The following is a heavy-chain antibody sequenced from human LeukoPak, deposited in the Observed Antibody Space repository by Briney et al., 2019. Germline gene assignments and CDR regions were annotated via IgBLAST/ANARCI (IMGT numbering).Heavy chain of an antibody. V-gene: IGHV3-53*01. D-gene: IGHD2-21*02. CDR3: ARDKDGEVTAIGY. CDR1: GFTVSSNY. Sequence: PGGSLRLSCAASGFTVSSNYMSWVRQAPGKGLEWVSVIYSGGSTYYADSVKGRFTISRDNSKNTLYLQMNSLRAEDTAVYYCARDKDGEVTAIGYWGQGTLVTVSS. J-gene: IGHJ4*02. CDR2: IYSGGST.